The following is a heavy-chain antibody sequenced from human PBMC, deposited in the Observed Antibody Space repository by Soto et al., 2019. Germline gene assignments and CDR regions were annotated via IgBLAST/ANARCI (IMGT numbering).Heavy chain of an antibody. CDR1: GFTFSSYA. V-gene: IGHV3-23*01. CDR2: ISGSGGST. Sequence: PGGSLRLSCAASGFTFSSYAMSWVRQAPGKGLEWVSAISGSGGSTYYADSVKGRFTISRDNSKNTLYLQMNSLRAEDTAVYYCAKDPGSGSHQNPLYWYFDLWGRGTLVTVSS. J-gene: IGHJ2*01. D-gene: IGHD3-10*01. CDR3: AKDPGSGSHQNPLYWYFDL.